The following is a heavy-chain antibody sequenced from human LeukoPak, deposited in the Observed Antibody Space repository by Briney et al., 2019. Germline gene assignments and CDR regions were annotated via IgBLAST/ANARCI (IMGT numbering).Heavy chain of an antibody. Sequence: SETLSLTCAVYGGSFSGYYWSWVRQPPGKGLEWIGEIYHSGSTNYNPSLKSRVTISVDKSKNQFSLKLSSVTAADTAVYYCARGVVEMATIKHAFDIWGQGTMVTVSS. J-gene: IGHJ3*02. CDR1: GGSFSGYY. CDR2: IYHSGST. V-gene: IGHV4-34*01. D-gene: IGHD5-24*01. CDR3: ARGVVEMATIKHAFDI.